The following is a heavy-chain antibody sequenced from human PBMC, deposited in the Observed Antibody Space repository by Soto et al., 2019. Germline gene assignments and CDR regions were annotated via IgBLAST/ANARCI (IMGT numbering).Heavy chain of an antibody. CDR3: GRGLGGGWYDFDY. CDR1: GYTFTSYG. J-gene: IGHJ4*02. Sequence: QVQLVQSGVEVKKPGASVKVSCKASGYTFTSYGIGWVRQAPGQGLEWMGWITVNSGNTNYPQKLQGRVTMTTDTSTSTAYMELRSLTSDDTAVYYCGRGLGGGWYDFDYWGQGTLVTVSS. D-gene: IGHD6-19*01. V-gene: IGHV1-18*01. CDR2: ITVNSGNT.